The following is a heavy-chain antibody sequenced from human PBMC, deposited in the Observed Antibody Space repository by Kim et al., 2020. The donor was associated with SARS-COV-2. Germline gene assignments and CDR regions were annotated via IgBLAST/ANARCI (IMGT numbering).Heavy chain of an antibody. V-gene: IGHV4-4*07. CDR3: VSSMRKSGVTWYGFDP. CDR2: IYTTGTT. Sequence: SETLSLTCSVSGASITAFSWAWIRQSAGEGPEWIGHIYTTGTTTYNPSLTSRLTISRDTSKNQFSLRLTSVTAADTAIYYWVSSMRKSGVTWYGFDPWG. D-gene: IGHD6-13*01. CDR1: GASITAFS. J-gene: IGHJ5*02.